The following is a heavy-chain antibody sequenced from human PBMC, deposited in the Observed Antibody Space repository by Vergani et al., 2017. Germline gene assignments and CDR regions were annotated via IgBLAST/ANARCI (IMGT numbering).Heavy chain of an antibody. CDR3: ARQSSSSWYGGEGFGFDP. Sequence: QVQLQESGPGLAKPSETLSLICTVSGGSINPSSSFWGWIRQSPGKGLEWIGSIYHSGSTYYNPSLKSRVTISVDTSKNQFSLKLSSVTAADTAVYYCARQSSSSWYGGEGFGFDPWGQGTLVTVSS. CDR1: GGSINPSSSF. D-gene: IGHD6-13*01. V-gene: IGHV4-39*01. J-gene: IGHJ5*02. CDR2: IYHSGST.